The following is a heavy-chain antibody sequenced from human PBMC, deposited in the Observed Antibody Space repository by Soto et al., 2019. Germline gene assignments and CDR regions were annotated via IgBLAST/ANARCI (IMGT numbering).Heavy chain of an antibody. Sequence: PSETLSLTCTVSGGSMSSFYWSWIRQPAGEGLEWIGRIYTDGSTRYNPSLESRVSMSIDTSKSHFYLKVNSVTAADTAVYYCARGAEAAGTRVSRVYFQLWSPGTLVTVSS. D-gene: IGHD6-13*01. CDR3: ARGAEAAGTRVSRVYFQL. CDR2: IYTDGST. CDR1: GGSMSSFY. V-gene: IGHV4-4*07. J-gene: IGHJ1*01.